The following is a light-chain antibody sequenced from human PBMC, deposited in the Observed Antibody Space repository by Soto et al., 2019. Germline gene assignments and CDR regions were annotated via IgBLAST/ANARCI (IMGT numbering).Light chain of an antibody. CDR2: KVS. CDR1: SRDVGGYNY. V-gene: IGLV2-14*01. Sequence: QSVLTQPASVSGSPGQSITISCTGTSRDVGGYNYVSWYQQLPDKAPILMFYKVSHRPSVVSNRFSGSKSRNTASLTISGLQAEDDVDYYCSTYTSSSTLTVFGTGPKVTV. J-gene: IGLJ1*01. CDR3: STYTSSSTLTV.